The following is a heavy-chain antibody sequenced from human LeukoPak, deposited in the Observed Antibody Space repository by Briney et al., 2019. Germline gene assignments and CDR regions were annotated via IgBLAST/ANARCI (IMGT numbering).Heavy chain of an antibody. J-gene: IGHJ5*01. D-gene: IGHD2-2*01. Sequence: GESLKISCKGSGYRFTNHWIGWVRPMPGKGLEWMGIIHPGDSDTRYSPSFQGQVTISADKSINTAYLQWSSLKASDTAIYYCARLDCTNCWIDFWGQGTLVTVSS. CDR3: ARLDCTNCWIDF. CDR2: IHPGDSDT. CDR1: GYRFTNHW. V-gene: IGHV5-51*01.